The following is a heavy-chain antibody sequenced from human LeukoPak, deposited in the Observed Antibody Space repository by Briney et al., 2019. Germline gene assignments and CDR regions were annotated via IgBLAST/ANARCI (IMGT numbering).Heavy chain of an antibody. CDR3: AKIPPGPTC. CDR1: GFTFSSYV. V-gene: IGHV3-23*01. Sequence: GGSLRLSCAASGFTFSSYVMSWVRQAPGKGLEWVSSISDSGGNTYYADPVKGRFTISRDNSKNTLYLQMNSLRAEDTAVYFCAKIPPGPTCWGQGTLVTASS. J-gene: IGHJ4*02. CDR2: ISDSGGNT.